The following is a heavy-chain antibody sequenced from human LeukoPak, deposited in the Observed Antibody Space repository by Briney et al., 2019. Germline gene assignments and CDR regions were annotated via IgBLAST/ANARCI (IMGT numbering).Heavy chain of an antibody. CDR2: INPSAGGT. J-gene: IGHJ4*02. CDR3: VRESVRYDFWSGENCYFDY. V-gene: IGHV1-46*01. CDR1: GYTFTSYY. Sequence: ASVKVSCKASGYTFTSYYIHWVRQAPGQGLEWMGIINPSAGGTSYAQKFQGRVTMTRDKSTSTVYMELRSLRSEDTAVYYCVRESVRYDFWSGENCYFDYWGQGTLVTVSS. D-gene: IGHD3-3*01.